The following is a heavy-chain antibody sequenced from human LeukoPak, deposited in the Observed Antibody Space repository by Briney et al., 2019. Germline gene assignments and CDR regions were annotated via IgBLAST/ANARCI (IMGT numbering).Heavy chain of an antibody. CDR2: ISSSSSTI. V-gene: IGHV3-48*01. J-gene: IGHJ5*02. CDR3: ATRGYCSGTSCYAPQP. Sequence: GGSLRLSCAASGFTFSSYSMNWVRQAPGKGLEWVSYISSSSSTIYYADSVKGRFTISRDNSKNTLYLQMNSLRAEDTAVYYCATRGYCSGTSCYAPQPWGQGTLVTVSS. D-gene: IGHD2-2*01. CDR1: GFTFSSYS.